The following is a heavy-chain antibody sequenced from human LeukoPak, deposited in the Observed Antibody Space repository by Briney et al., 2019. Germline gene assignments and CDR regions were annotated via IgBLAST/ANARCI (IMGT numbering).Heavy chain of an antibody. CDR1: GFTFSSYS. CDR2: ISSSSNYI. D-gene: IGHD3-22*01. V-gene: IGHV3-21*01. Sequence: GGSLRLSCAASGFTFSSYSMNWVRQAPGKGLEWVSSISSSSNYIYYADSVKGRFTISRDNAKNSLYLQMNSLRAEDTAVYYCARGSVIYYYYYYMDVWGKGTTVTVSS. CDR3: ARGSVIYYYYYYMDV. J-gene: IGHJ6*03.